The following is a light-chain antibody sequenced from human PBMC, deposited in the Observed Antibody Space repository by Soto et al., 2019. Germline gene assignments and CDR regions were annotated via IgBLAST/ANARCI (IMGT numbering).Light chain of an antibody. CDR2: AAS. J-gene: IGKJ1*01. CDR1: QSISSY. Sequence: DIQMNQSPSSLSASVGDRVTITCRASQSISSYLNWYQHKPGKAPKLLIYAASNLQSGVPSRFSGSGSGTDFTLTISSLQPEDFATYFCQQSYSTPPWTFGQGTKVDI. CDR3: QQSYSTPPWT. V-gene: IGKV1-39*01.